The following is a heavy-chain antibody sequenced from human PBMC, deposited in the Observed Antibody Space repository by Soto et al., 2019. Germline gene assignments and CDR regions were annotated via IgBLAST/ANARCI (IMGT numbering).Heavy chain of an antibody. CDR1: GFTFSSYA. V-gene: IGHV3-23*01. D-gene: IGHD2-15*01. CDR2: ISGSGGST. Sequence: GGSLRLSCAASGFTFSSYAMSWVRQAPGKGLEWVSAISGSGGSTYYADSVKGRFTISRDNSKNTLYLQMNSLRAEDTAVYYCAKGNPRDIVVVVAATTYNWFDPWGQGTLVTVSS. CDR3: AKGNPRDIVVVVAATTYNWFDP. J-gene: IGHJ5*02.